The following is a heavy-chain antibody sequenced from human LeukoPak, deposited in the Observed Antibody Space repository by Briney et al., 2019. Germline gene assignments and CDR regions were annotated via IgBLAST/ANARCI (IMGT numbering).Heavy chain of an antibody. CDR3: ATDLLRGY. V-gene: IGHV3-48*03. J-gene: IGHJ4*02. Sequence: PGGSLRLSCAASGFTFSSYEMNWVRQAPGKGLEWVSYISSSSGTIYYADSVKGRFTISRDNAKNSLYLQMNSLRDDDTAVYYCATDLLRGYWGQGTLVTVSS. D-gene: IGHD3-10*01. CDR2: ISSSSGTI. CDR1: GFTFSSYE.